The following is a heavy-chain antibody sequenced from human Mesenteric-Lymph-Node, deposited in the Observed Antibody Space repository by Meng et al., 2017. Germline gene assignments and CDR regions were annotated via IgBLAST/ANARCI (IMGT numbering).Heavy chain of an antibody. V-gene: IGHV4-38-2*02. CDR2: IYHSGST. CDR3: EREGLYSYSSAYVDP. J-gene: IGHJ5*02. D-gene: IGHD5-18*01. Sequence: SQTLSLTCAVSGYSISSGYYWGWIRQPPGKGLEWIGSIYHSGSTYYNPSLKSRVTMSVDTARNQFSLNLSSVTAADTAVYYCEREGLYSYSSAYVDPWGQGTLVTVSS. CDR1: GYSISSGYY.